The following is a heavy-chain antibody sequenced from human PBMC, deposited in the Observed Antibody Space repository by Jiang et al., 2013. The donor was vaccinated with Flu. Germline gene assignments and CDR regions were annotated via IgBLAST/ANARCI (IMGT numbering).Heavy chain of an antibody. D-gene: IGHD2-8*01. J-gene: IGHJ4*02. V-gene: IGHV7-4-1*02. CDR3: ARDTPPGVWPY. CDR1: GYTFSTYA. CDR2: INTNTGKP. Sequence: QSGSELKKPGASVTVSCKASGYTFSTYAMNWVRQAPGQGLEWMGWINTNTGKPTYVQGFTGRFVFSLDSTVTTAFLQINSLKAEDTAVYYCARDTPPGVWPYWGQGTLVTVSS.